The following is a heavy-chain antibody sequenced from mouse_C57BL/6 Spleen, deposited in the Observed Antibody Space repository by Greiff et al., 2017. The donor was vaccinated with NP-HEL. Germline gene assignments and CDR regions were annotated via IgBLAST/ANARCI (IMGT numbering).Heavy chain of an antibody. CDR1: GYTFTSYG. J-gene: IGHJ3*01. CDR3: ATLYGNYEGAY. D-gene: IGHD2-1*01. Sequence: VQRVESGAELARPGASVKLSCKASGYTFTSYGISWVKQRTGQGLEWIGEIYPRSGNTYYNEKFKGKATLTADKSSSTAYMELHSLTSEDSAVYFCATLYGNYEGAYWGQGTLVTVSA. V-gene: IGHV1-81*01. CDR2: IYPRSGNT.